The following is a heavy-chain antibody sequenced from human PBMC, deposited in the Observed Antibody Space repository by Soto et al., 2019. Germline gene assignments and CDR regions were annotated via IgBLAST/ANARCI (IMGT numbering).Heavy chain of an antibody. D-gene: IGHD2-2*01. Sequence: ASVKVSCKTSGYTFSNYGITWVRQAPGQPLGWLGWISLYSDGTNYAQKFQGRVSMTTDTSTTTAYMELRSLRSDDTAVYYCARVVPGAEAWFGPWGQGTLVTVSS. J-gene: IGHJ5*02. CDR3: ARVVPGAEAWFGP. CDR1: GYTFSNYG. V-gene: IGHV1-18*01. CDR2: ISLYSDGT.